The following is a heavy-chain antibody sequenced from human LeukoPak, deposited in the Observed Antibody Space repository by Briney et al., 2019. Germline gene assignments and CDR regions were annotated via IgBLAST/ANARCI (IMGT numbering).Heavy chain of an antibody. Sequence: GGSLRLSCAASGFTFSSYSMNWVRQAPGKGLEWVSYISSSSSTIYYADSVKGRFTISRDNAKTSLYLQMNSLRAEDTAVYYCAPLRLNLLGYCSSTSCFETDYRGQGTLVTVSS. CDR1: GFTFSSYS. J-gene: IGHJ4*02. V-gene: IGHV3-48*01. D-gene: IGHD2-2*01. CDR2: ISSSSSTI. CDR3: APLRLNLLGYCSSTSCFETDY.